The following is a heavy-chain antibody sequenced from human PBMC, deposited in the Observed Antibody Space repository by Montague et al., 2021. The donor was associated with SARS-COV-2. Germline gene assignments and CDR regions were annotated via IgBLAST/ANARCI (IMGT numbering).Heavy chain of an antibody. D-gene: IGHD3-3*01. CDR1: GFSLNTSGVG. CDR2: IYWNDDK. CDR3: AHRRIRVTIFGVVTNPYYYYGMDV. V-gene: IGHV2-5*01. Sequence: PALVKPTQTLTLTCTFSGFSLNTSGVGVGWIRQPPGKALEWLALIYWNDDKRYSPSLKSRLTITKDTSKNQVVLTMTNMDPVDTATYYCAHRRIRVTIFGVVTNPYYYYGMDVWGQGTTVTVSS. J-gene: IGHJ6*02.